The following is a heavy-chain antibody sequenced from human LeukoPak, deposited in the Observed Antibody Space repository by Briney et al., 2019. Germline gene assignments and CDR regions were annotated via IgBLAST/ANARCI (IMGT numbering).Heavy chain of an antibody. D-gene: IGHD3-3*01. V-gene: IGHV1-2*02. CDR1: GYTFTGYY. Sequence: ASVKVSCKASGYTFTGYYMHWVRQAPGQGPEWMGWINPNSGGTNYAQKFQGRVTMTRDTSISTAYMELSRLRSDDTAVYYCARADDEWLCLDYWGQGTMVTVSS. CDR2: INPNSGGT. J-gene: IGHJ3*01. CDR3: ARADDEWLCLDY.